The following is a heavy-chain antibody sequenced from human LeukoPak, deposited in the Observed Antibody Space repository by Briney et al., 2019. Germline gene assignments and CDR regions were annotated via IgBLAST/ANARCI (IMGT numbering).Heavy chain of an antibody. V-gene: IGHV4-34*01. CDR3: ARVGYSSGWRIFDY. CDR1: GGSFSGYY. D-gene: IGHD6-19*01. Sequence: KPSETLSLTCAVYGGSFSGYYWSWIRQPPGKGLEWIGEINHSGSTNYNPSLKSRVTISVDTSKNQFSLKLSSVTAADTAVYYCARVGYSSGWRIFDYWGQGTLVTVSS. J-gene: IGHJ4*02. CDR2: INHSGST.